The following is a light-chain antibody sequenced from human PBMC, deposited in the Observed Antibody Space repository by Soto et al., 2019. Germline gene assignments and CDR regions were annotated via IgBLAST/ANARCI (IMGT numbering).Light chain of an antibody. CDR2: KVS. J-gene: IGKJ2*01. V-gene: IGKV2-30*01. CDR3: TQGTHWPPGYT. CDR1: QSLVYSDGNTS. Sequence: DVVMTQSPLSLPVTLGQPASISCRSSQSLVYSDGNTSLNWFQQRPGQSPRRLIYKVSNRDSGVPDRFSGSGSGTDFTLKIIRVEAEDVGVYYCTQGTHWPPGYTFGQGTKLEIK.